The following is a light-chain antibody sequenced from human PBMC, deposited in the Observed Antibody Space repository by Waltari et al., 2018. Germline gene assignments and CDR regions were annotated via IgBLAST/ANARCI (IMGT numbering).Light chain of an antibody. CDR1: QSIASN. CDR3: QQYNNWPFLT. CDR2: GVS. V-gene: IGKV3-15*01. Sequence: EIVLTQSPAPLSVSPGEGATLPCRASQSIASNLAWYQQKPGQSPRLLIYGVSTRASDTPARFSGSGSGTDFTLSVSGLQSEDSAVYYCQQYNNWPFLTFGPGTKLEIK. J-gene: IGKJ3*01.